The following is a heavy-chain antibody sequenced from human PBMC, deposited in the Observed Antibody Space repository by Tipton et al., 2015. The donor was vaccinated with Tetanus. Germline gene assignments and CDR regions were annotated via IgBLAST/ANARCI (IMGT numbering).Heavy chain of an antibody. CDR1: GFTVSSNY. J-gene: IGHJ5*02. CDR2: IYSGGST. CDR3: ARWGAGGYSYGYDH. V-gene: IGHV3-53*01. Sequence: SLRLSCAASGFTVSSNYMSWVRQAPGKGLEWVSVIYSGGSTYYADSVKGRFTISRDNSKNTLYLQMNSLRAEDTAVYYCARWGAGGYSYGYDHWGQGTLVTVSS. D-gene: IGHD5-18*01.